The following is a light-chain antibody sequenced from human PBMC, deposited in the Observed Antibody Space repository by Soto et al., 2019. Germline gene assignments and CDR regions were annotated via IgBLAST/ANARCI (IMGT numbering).Light chain of an antibody. J-gene: IGLJ1*01. V-gene: IGLV2-14*01. Sequence: QSVLTQPASVSGSPGQSITISCTGTSSDVGGYNYVSWYQQHPGKAPKLMIYEVSNRPSGVSNRFSGSKSGNTASLTSSGLQAEYEADYYGSSYTGSSTYVVGTGTKVTVL. CDR1: SSDVGGYNY. CDR3: SSYTGSSTYV. CDR2: EVS.